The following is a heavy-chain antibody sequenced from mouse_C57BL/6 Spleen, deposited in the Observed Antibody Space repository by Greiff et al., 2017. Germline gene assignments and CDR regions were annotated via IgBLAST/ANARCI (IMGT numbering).Heavy chain of an antibody. CDR3: AREYYGSPFAY. Sequence: VQLQQSGPGLVKPGASLKISCTASGYAFSSSGMTWVNQRPGKGLEWVGRIYPGGGDTNYHGNFKGQVTLTADKSSSTAYMQLSSLTSEDSAVYFCAREYYGSPFAYWGQGTLVTVSA. V-gene: IGHV1-82*01. CDR2: IYPGGGDT. D-gene: IGHD1-1*01. J-gene: IGHJ3*01. CDR1: GYAFSSSG.